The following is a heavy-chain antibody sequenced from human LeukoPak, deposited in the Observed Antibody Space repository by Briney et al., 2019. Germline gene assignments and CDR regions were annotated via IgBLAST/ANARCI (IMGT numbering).Heavy chain of an antibody. V-gene: IGHV3-74*03. CDR2: INEHGSIT. D-gene: IGHD3-10*01. J-gene: IGHJ4*02. Sequence: GGSLRLSCAASGFTFSSYWMHWVRQVPGKGLVWVARINEHGSITEYADSVKDRFTVSRDNAWNTLYLQMNSLRAEDTAVYYCASDVAGSGSLWGQGTLITVSS. CDR3: ASDVAGSGSL. CDR1: GFTFSSYW.